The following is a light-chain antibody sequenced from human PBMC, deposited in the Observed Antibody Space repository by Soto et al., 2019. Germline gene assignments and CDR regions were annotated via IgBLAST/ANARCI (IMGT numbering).Light chain of an antibody. CDR2: SAS. CDR3: QQYARSPFT. CDR1: QRMTNNF. J-gene: IGKJ2*01. V-gene: IGKV3-20*01. Sequence: EIVLTQSPDTLSLSPGERVTLSCRASQRMTNNFLAWFQQKPGLAPRLLIHSASTRASGVPDRFTGGGSGTDFVLTFSRVEPEDFAVYYCQQYARSPFTFGQGTKLQIK.